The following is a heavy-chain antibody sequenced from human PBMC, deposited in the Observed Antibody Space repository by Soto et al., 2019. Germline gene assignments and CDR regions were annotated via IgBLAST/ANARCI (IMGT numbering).Heavy chain of an antibody. CDR2: IYYTGST. D-gene: IGHD1-7*01. V-gene: IGHV4-59*01. J-gene: IGHJ4*02. CDR3: ARVRDWNYVSPFDY. Sequence: ASETLSLTCAVYGGSFSSSYWSWIRQPPGKGLECIGYIYYTGSTNYNPSLKSRVTMSVDMSKNQFSLKLSSVTAADTAVYYCARVRDWNYVSPFDYWGQGTLVTVSS. CDR1: GGSFSSSY.